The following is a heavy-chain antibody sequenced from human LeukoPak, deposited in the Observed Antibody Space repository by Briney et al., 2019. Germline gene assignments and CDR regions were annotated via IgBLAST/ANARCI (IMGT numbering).Heavy chain of an antibody. CDR2: IHPGDSDT. J-gene: IGHJ5*02. CDR1: GYIFTSYW. CDR3: ARGGAVVPPMFNWFDP. V-gene: IGHV5-51*01. D-gene: IGHD2-21*01. Sequence: GESLKISCKGPGYIFTSYWIGWVRQMPGKGLEWMGIIHPGDSDTRYSPSFQGQVTISVDKSNNHFSLKLTSVTAADTAVYYCARGGAVVPPMFNWFDPWGQGILVTVSS.